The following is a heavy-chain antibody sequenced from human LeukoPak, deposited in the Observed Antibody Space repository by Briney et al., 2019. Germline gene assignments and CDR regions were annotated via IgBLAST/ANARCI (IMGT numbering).Heavy chain of an antibody. Sequence: GASVKVSCKASGGTFSSYAISWVRQAPGQGLEWMGWINPNSGGTNYAQKFQGRVTMTRDTSISTAYMELSSLRSEDTAVYYCARCGRYGKRYFDWLLTSNYYYYYMDVWGKGTTVTISS. D-gene: IGHD3-9*01. CDR1: GGTFSSYA. CDR2: INPNSGGT. CDR3: ARCGRYGKRYFDWLLTSNYYYYYMDV. V-gene: IGHV1-2*02. J-gene: IGHJ6*03.